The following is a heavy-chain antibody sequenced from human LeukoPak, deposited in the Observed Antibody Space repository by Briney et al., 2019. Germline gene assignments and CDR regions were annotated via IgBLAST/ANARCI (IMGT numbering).Heavy chain of an antibody. CDR3: AREERYDSSGYYRPPYYYYYMDV. Sequence: GGSLRLSCAASGFTFSSYSMNWVRQAPGKGLEWVSSISSSSSYIYYADSVKGRFTISRDNAKNSLYLQMNSLRAEDTAVYYCAREERYDSSGYYRPPYYYYYMDVWGKGTTVTISS. D-gene: IGHD3-22*01. CDR1: GFTFSSYS. CDR2: ISSSSSYI. V-gene: IGHV3-21*01. J-gene: IGHJ6*03.